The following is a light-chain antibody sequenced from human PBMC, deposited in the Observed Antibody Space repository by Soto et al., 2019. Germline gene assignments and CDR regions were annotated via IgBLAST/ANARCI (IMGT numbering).Light chain of an antibody. Sequence: EIVLTQSPGTPSLPPGERATLSCKASQSVSRSYLAWYQQKPGQAPRLIIYGASTRATGIPDRFSGSGSGTDFTLTISRLEPEDFAVYYCQQYGSSPPVTFGRGTKVDIK. J-gene: IGKJ1*01. V-gene: IGKV3-20*01. CDR3: QQYGSSPPVT. CDR1: QSVSRSY. CDR2: GAS.